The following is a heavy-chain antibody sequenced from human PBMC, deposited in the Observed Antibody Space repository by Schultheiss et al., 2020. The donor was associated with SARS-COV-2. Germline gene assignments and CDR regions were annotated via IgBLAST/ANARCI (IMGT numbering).Heavy chain of an antibody. CDR3: ARDAGSTEYYYYGMDV. V-gene: IGHV4-30-4*07. J-gene: IGHJ6*02. CDR1: GGSISSGGYS. CDR2: IYYSGST. Sequence: SQTLSLTCTVSGGSISSGGYSWSWIRQPPGKGLEWIGYIYYSGSTYYNPSLKSRVTISVDTSKNQFSLKLSSVTAADTAVYYCARDAGSTEYYYYGMDVWGQGTTVTVSS. D-gene: IGHD4-11*01.